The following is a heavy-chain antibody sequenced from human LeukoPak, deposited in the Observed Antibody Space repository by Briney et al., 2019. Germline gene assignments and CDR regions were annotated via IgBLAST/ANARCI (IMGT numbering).Heavy chain of an antibody. CDR3: ARPRLLYGSGPILV. CDR2: MSHSGYP. J-gene: IGHJ4*02. D-gene: IGHD3-10*01. Sequence: SETLSLTCAVYGVSFSGYSWTWIRQPPGKGLEWIGEMSHSGYPNYNPSLKSRVAISVDTSKNQFSLNLTSVTAADTAVYYCARPRLLYGSGPILVWGQGNLVTVSS. V-gene: IGHV4-34*01. CDR1: GVSFSGYS.